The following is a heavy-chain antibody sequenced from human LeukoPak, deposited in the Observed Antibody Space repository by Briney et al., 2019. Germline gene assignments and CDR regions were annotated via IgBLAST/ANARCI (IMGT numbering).Heavy chain of an antibody. CDR3: ASRASADTAMGTNP. CDR2: ISSSSSYI. Sequence: GGSLSLSCAASGFTFSSYSMNWVRQAPGKGLEWVSSISSSSSYIYYADSVKGRFTISRDNAKNSLYLQMNSLRAEDTAVYYCASRASADTAMGTNPWGQGTLVTVSS. J-gene: IGHJ5*02. V-gene: IGHV3-21*01. CDR1: GFTFSSYS. D-gene: IGHD5-18*01.